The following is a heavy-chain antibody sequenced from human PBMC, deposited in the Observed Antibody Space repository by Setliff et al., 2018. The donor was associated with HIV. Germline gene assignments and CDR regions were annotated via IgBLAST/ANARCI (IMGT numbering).Heavy chain of an antibody. J-gene: IGHJ4*02. CDR3: AREWNGGYDY. V-gene: IGHV3-48*03. D-gene: IGHD2-8*01. Sequence: GGSLRLSCVASGFTFDTYEVNWVRQAPGKGLEWVSYISNSGSTIYYADSVKGRFTISRDNAENSLYLQMNSLRAEDTAVYYCAREWNGGYDYWGQGTLVTVSS. CDR1: GFTFDTYE. CDR2: ISNSGSTI.